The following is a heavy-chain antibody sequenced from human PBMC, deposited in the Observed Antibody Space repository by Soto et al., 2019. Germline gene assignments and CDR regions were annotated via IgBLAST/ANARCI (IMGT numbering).Heavy chain of an antibody. CDR2: ITASGDST. J-gene: IGHJ6*03. CDR3: TTFSGSHRNPYYYYYYYMDV. Sequence: GSLRLSCAASGFTFSSYAMTWVRQAPGKGLEWVSNITASGDSTDYAESVKGRFTISRDDSKNTLYLQMNSLKTEDTAVYYCTTFSGSHRNPYYYYYYYMDVWGKGTTVTVSS. D-gene: IGHD3-10*01. V-gene: IGHV3-23*01. CDR1: GFTFSSYA.